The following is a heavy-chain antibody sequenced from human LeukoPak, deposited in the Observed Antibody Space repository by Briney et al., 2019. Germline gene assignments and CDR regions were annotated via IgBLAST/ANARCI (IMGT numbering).Heavy chain of an antibody. V-gene: IGHV5-51*01. Sequence: EXXKISCKVGGYSFTTYWVAWVRRVPGKDLEWMGIIYPDDSDTRYNPSFRGHVTISADKSINTAYLQWNSLRASDTAIYYCARLHTVVRFLDFWGHGTQVTVSS. D-gene: IGHD2-21*01. J-gene: IGHJ4*01. CDR3: ARLHTVVRFLDF. CDR1: GYSFTTYW. CDR2: IYPDDSDT.